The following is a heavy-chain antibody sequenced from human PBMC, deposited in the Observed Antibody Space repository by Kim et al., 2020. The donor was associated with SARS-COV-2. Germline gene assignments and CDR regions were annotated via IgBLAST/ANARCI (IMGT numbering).Heavy chain of an antibody. CDR1: GGSISSGGYY. CDR2: INYSGST. J-gene: IGHJ5*02. Sequence: SETLSLTCTVSGGSISSGGYYWSWIRQHPGKGLVWIGYINYSGSTYYNPSLKSRVTISVDTTKNQFSLKLSSVTAADTAVYYCAINIGITMLVEVTGWFDPWGQGPLVTVSS. D-gene: IGHD3-22*01. V-gene: IGHV4-31*03. CDR3: AINIGITMLVEVTGWFDP.